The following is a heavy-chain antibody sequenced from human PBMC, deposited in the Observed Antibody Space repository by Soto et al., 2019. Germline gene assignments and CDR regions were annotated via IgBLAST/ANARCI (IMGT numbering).Heavy chain of an antibody. D-gene: IGHD2-15*01. CDR2: IIPIFGTA. J-gene: IGHJ6*02. CDR1: GGTFSSYT. Sequence: GASVKVSCKASGGTFSSYTISWVRQAPGQGLEWMGRIIPIFGTANYAQKFQGRVTITADESTSTAYMELSSLRSEDTAVYYCARGLGYCSGGSCYYYYYGMDVWGQGTTVTVSS. CDR3: ARGLGYCSGGSCYYYYYGMDV. V-gene: IGHV1-69*13.